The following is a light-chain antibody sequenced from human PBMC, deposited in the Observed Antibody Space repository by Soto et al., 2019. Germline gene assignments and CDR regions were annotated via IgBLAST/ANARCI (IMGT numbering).Light chain of an antibody. CDR2: GAS. J-gene: IGKJ1*01. CDR1: QSINSD. CDR3: QQYNNWPPTWT. V-gene: IGKV3D-15*01. Sequence: EIVMTRSPSTLSVSPGETTRLSCRASQSINSDVAWYQQKVGQTPRLLIHGASTRATGIAARFSGSGSGTEFTLTISGLQSEDFATYYCQQYNNWPPTWTFGQGTKVDI.